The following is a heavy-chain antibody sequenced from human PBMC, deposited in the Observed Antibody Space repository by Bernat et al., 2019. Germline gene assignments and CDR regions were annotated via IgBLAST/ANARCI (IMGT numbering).Heavy chain of an antibody. J-gene: IGHJ6*02. Sequence: EAQLLESGGDLVEPGGSLRLSCAASGFTVSSNYMSWVRQAPGKGLEWVSVIYSGGSTYYADSVKGRFTISRDNSKNTLYLQMNSLRAEDTAVYYCARELAAAGAKPYGMDVWGQGTTVTVSS. CDR3: ARELAAAGAKPYGMDV. CDR1: GFTVSSNY. CDR2: IYSGGST. V-gene: IGHV3-66*01. D-gene: IGHD6-13*01.